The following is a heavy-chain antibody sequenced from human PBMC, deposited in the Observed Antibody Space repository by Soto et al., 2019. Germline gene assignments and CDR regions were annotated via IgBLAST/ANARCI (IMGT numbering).Heavy chain of an antibody. V-gene: IGHV4-31*03. CDR2: IYYSGST. CDR1: GGSISNSAYY. Sequence: QVQLQESGPGLVKPSQTLSLTCTVSGGSISNSAYYWSWIRQNPGKGLEWMGSIYYSGSTSYNPSLKSRISLSVDTSKNQFSLRLTSVTAADTAVYFCSRELRHHFDEGGYYSALTDWGQGTQVTVSS. J-gene: IGHJ4*02. D-gene: IGHD2-15*01. CDR3: SRELRHHFDEGGYYSALTD.